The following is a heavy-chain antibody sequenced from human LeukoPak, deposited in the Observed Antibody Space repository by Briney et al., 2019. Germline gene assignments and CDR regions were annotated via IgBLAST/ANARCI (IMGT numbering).Heavy chain of an antibody. CDR2: INQDGSEK. J-gene: IGHJ6*03. Sequence: PGGSLRLSCVASGFTISSYWMIWVRQAPGKGLEWVANINQDGSEKNYVDSVKGRFTISRDNAKNSLFLQMNSLRAEDTAVYYCAKDSAFYYIDVWGKGTTVIISS. CDR1: GFTISSYW. D-gene: IGHD3-10*01. V-gene: IGHV3-7*01. CDR3: AKDSAFYYIDV.